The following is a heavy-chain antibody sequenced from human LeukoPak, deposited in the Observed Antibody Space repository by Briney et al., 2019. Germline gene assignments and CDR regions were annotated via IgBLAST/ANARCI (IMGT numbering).Heavy chain of an antibody. D-gene: IGHD4-23*01. Sequence: SETLSLTCTVSGGSISSYYWSWIRQPPGKGLEWIGYIYYSGSTNYNPSLKSRVTISVDTSKNQFSLRLRSVTAADTAVYYCAKLRGGKDPFPDWGQGTLVTVSS. J-gene: IGHJ4*02. V-gene: IGHV4-59*08. CDR1: GGSISSYY. CDR3: AKLRGGKDPFPD. CDR2: IYYSGST.